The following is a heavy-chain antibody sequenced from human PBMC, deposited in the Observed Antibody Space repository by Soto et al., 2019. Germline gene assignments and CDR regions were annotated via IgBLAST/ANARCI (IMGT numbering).Heavy chain of an antibody. CDR1: GXTFDDYA. CDR2: ISWDTGFT. V-gene: IGHV3-9*01. J-gene: IGHJ4*02. CDR3: AKDITGKQWLPPRLDF. D-gene: IGHD6-19*01. Sequence: SLRLSCAASGXTFDDYAMHWVRLAPGMGLEWVSGISWDTGFTGYADSVKGRFTISRDSAKKSLYLQMNSLRAEDTAFYYCAKDITGKQWLPPRLDFWGQGTPVTVSS.